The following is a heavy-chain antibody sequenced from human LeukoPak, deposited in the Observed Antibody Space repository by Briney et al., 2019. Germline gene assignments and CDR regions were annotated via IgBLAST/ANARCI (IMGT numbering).Heavy chain of an antibody. CDR1: GGSISSSNW. CDR3: ARAPLLAVAGQWYFDY. CDR2: IYHSGST. Sequence: PSGTLSLTCAVSGGSISSSNWWSWVRQPPGKGLEWIGEIYHSGSTNYNPSLKSRVTISVDKSKNQFSLKLSSVTAADTAVYCCARAPLLAVAGQWYFDYWGQGTLVTVSS. V-gene: IGHV4-4*01. D-gene: IGHD6-19*01. J-gene: IGHJ4*02.